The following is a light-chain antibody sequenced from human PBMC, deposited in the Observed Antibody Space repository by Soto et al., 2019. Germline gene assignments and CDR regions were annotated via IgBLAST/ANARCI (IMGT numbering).Light chain of an antibody. CDR3: QQYKTYSRT. J-gene: IGKJ1*01. Sequence: DIQMTQSPSTLSASVGDRVTITCRASQSISSWSAWYQQKPGKAPKLLIFDASSLESGVPSRFSGSGSGAEFTLTISSLQPDDAATYYCQQYKTYSRTFGQGTKVDIK. CDR2: DAS. V-gene: IGKV1-5*01. CDR1: QSISSW.